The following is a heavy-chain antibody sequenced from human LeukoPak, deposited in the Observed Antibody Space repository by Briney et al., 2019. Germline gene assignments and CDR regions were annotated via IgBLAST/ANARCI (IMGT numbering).Heavy chain of an antibody. CDR2: IYYSGST. CDR3: ARAHYYGSGSRSYYFDY. Sequence: SETLSLTCTVSGGSISSYYWSWIRQPPGKGLEWIGYIYYSGSTNYNPSLKSRVTISVDTSKNQFSLKLSSVTAADTAVYYCARAHYYGSGSRSYYFDYWGQGTLVTVSS. J-gene: IGHJ4*02. V-gene: IGHV4-59*01. D-gene: IGHD3-10*01. CDR1: GGSISSYY.